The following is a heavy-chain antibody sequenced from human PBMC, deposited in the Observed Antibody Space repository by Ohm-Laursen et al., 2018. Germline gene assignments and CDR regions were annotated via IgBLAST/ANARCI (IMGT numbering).Heavy chain of an antibody. Sequence: SETLSLTCTVSGASISSYYWSWIRQPAGKGLEWIGRIYASGTTYYNPSLTSRVTMSLDTSKNQFSLKLGSVTAADTAVYYCARLYGPTDGMDVWGQGTTVTVSS. V-gene: IGHV4-4*07. CDR2: IYASGTT. D-gene: IGHD4-17*01. CDR3: ARLYGPTDGMDV. J-gene: IGHJ6*02. CDR1: GASISSYY.